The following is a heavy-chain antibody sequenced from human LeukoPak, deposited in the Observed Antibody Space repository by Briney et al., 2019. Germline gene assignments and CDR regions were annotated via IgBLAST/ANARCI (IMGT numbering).Heavy chain of an antibody. CDR2: IYTSGST. J-gene: IGHJ4*02. CDR1: GGSISSYY. D-gene: IGHD4-23*01. V-gene: IGHV4-4*07. Sequence: SETLSLTCTVSGGSISSYYWSCIRQPAGKGLEWIGRIYTSGSTNYNPSLKSRVTMSVDTSKNQFSLKLSSVTAADTAVYYCSRGHFGGKSMYYFDSWGQGTLVTVSS. CDR3: SRGHFGGKSMYYFDS.